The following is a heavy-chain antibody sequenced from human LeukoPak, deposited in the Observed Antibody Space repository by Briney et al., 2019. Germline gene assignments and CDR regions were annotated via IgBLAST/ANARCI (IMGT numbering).Heavy chain of an antibody. V-gene: IGHV3-11*01. D-gene: IGHD5-18*01. CDR1: GFTFSDYY. CDR3: ARDHIRWNGYSHGYGPDY. CDR2: ISSSGSTI. Sequence: GGSLRLSCAASGFTFSDYYMSWIRQAPGKGLEWVSYISSSGSTIYYADSVKGRFTISRDNAKNSLYLQMNSLRAEDTAVYYCARDHIRWNGYSHGYGPDYWGQGTLVTVSS. J-gene: IGHJ4*02.